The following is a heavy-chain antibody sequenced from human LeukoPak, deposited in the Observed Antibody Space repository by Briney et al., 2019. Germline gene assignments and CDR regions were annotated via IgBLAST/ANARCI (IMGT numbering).Heavy chain of an antibody. Sequence: SSETLSLTCTVSGGSISSGSYYWSWIRQPAGKGLEWIGRIYTSGSTNYNPSLKSRVTISVDTSKNQFSLKLSSVTAADTAVYYCARDSGYCSSTSCYEYFQHWGQGTLVTVSS. CDR3: ARDSGYCSSTSCYEYFQH. J-gene: IGHJ1*01. V-gene: IGHV4-61*02. CDR1: GGSISSGSYY. D-gene: IGHD2-2*01. CDR2: IYTSGST.